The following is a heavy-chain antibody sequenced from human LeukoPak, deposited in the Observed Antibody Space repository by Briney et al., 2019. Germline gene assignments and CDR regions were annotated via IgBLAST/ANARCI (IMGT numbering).Heavy chain of an antibody. D-gene: IGHD2-2*01. CDR3: ARDQYCSSTSCYVLYYYYGMDV. CDR2: IYHSGST. Sequence: PSETLSLTCTVSGGSISSGGYYWSWIRQPPGKGLEWIGYIYHSGSTYYNPSPKSRVTISVDRSKNQFSLKLSSVTAADTAVYYCARDQYCSSTSCYVLYYYYGMDVWGQGTTVTVSS. J-gene: IGHJ6*02. CDR1: GGSISSGGYY. V-gene: IGHV4-30-2*01.